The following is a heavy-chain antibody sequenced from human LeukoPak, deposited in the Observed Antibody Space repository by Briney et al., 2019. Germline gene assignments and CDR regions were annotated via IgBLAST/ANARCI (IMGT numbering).Heavy chain of an antibody. CDR1: GDTFSSYW. J-gene: IGHJ6*02. CDR3: AGGTGMDV. V-gene: IGHV3-7*05. CDR2: IKEVGSER. Sequence: GGSLRLSCAASGDTFSSYWMNWVRQAPGKGLEWVAYIKEVGSERYYVDFVKGRFSISRDNAKNSVYLRMNSLGADDTAVYYCAGGTGMDVWGQGTPVTVSS. D-gene: IGHD1-1*01.